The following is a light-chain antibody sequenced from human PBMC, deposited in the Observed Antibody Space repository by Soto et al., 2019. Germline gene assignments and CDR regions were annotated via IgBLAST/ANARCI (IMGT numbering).Light chain of an antibody. CDR2: EGS. CDR1: SSDVGSYNL. Sequence: QSVLTQPASVSGSPGQSITISCTGTSSDVGSYNLVSWYQQHPGKAPKLMIYEGSKRPSGVSNRFSGSKSGNTASLTISGLQDEDEADYYCCSYAGINVVFGGGTKLTVL. V-gene: IGLV2-23*01. J-gene: IGLJ2*01. CDR3: CSYAGINVV.